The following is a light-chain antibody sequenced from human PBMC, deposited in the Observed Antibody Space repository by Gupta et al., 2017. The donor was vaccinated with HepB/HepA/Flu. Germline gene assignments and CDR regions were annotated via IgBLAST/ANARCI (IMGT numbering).Light chain of an antibody. CDR1: QIVLYSSNNKNY. J-gene: IGKJ1*01. CDR3: QKYYSTPWT. CDR2: WAS. Sequence: DLVITQNPDPLAVSLGERATINCKSSQIVLYSSNNKNYLAWYQQKPGQPPKLLIYWASTRESGVPSRFSGSGSGTDFTLTISSLQAEDVAVYYCQKYYSTPWTFGQGTKVEIK. V-gene: IGKV4-1*01.